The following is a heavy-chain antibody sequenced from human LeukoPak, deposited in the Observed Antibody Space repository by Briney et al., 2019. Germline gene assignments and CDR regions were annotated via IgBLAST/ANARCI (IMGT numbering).Heavy chain of an antibody. J-gene: IGHJ4*02. CDR1: GGSISSSSYY. CDR2: IYYSGST. V-gene: IGHV4-39*07. Sequence: SETLSLTCTVSGGSISSSSYYWGWIRQPPGKGLEWVGSIYYSGSTYYNPSLKSRVTISVDTSKNQFSLKLSSVTAADTAVYYCARGQGEIMGQQLVAIDYRGQGTLVTVSS. CDR3: ARGQGEIMGQQLVAIDY. D-gene: IGHD6-13*01.